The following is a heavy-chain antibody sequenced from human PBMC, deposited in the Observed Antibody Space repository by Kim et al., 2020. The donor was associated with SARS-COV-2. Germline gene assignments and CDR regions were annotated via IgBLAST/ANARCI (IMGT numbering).Heavy chain of an antibody. Sequence: SETLSLTCTVSGGSISSYYWSWIRQPAGKGLEWIGRIYTSGSTNYNPSLKSRVTMSVDTSKNQFSLKLSSVTAADTAVYYCARTDVNMKVVGGYGMDVWGQGTTVTVSS. CDR1: GGSISSYY. CDR2: IYTSGST. D-gene: IGHD3-22*01. CDR3: ARTDVNMKVVGGYGMDV. V-gene: IGHV4-4*07. J-gene: IGHJ6*02.